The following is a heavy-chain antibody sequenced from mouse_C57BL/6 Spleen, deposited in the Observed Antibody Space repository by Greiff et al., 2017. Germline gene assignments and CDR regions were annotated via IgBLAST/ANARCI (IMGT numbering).Heavy chain of an antibody. Sequence: VQLQQSGAELAKPGASVKLSCKASGYTFTSYWMNWVKQRPGQGLEWIGHINPSSGYTKYNQKFKDKATLTAAKSASTAYMHLSSLTYEDSAVXYCSRSHRNYDYAMDYGGKGISVTVSS. J-gene: IGHJ4*01. V-gene: IGHV1-7*01. D-gene: IGHD2-5*01. CDR1: GYTFTSYW. CDR3: SRSHRNYDYAMDY. CDR2: INPSSGYT.